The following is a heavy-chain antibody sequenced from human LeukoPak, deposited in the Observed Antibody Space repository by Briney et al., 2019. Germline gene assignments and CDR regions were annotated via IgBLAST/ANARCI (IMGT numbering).Heavy chain of an antibody. CDR1: GGSITNTNY. CDR2: VYLQGST. J-gene: IGHJ4*02. Sequence: SETLSLTCGVSGGSITNTNYWAWVRQPPGKGLEWIGEVYLQGSTNYNPSLMGRVAISVDKSENHISLQLTSVTAADTAVYYCAREGGPYRPLDYSGQGTLVTVSS. CDR3: AREGGPYRPLDY. V-gene: IGHV4-4*02.